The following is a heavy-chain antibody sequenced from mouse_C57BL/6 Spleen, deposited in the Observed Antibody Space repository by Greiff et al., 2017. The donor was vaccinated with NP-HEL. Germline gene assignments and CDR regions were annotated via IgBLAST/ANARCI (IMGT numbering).Heavy chain of an antibody. CDR3: ARGKDYGSGYFDV. CDR1: GYTFTSYW. Sequence: QVQLKQPGAELVKPGASVKLSCKASGYTFTSYWMQWVKQRPGQGLEWIGEIDPSDSYTNYNQKFKGKATLTVDTSSSTAYMQLSSLTSEDSAVYYCARGKDYGSGYFDVWGTGTTVTVSS. J-gene: IGHJ1*03. D-gene: IGHD1-1*01. CDR2: IDPSDSYT. V-gene: IGHV1-50*01.